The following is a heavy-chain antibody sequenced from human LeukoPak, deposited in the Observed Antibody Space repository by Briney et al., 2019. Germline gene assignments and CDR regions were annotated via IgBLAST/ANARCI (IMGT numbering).Heavy chain of an antibody. CDR3: ARASSSWYGYYFDY. CDR1: GFTFSTHE. J-gene: IGHJ4*02. D-gene: IGHD6-13*01. Sequence: PGGSLRLSCAASGFTFSTHEMNWVRQAPGKGLEWVSYISSSSSYTNYADSVKGRFTISRDNAKNSLYLQMNSLRAEDTAVYYCARASSSWYGYYFDYWGQGTLVTVSS. CDR2: ISSSSSYT. V-gene: IGHV3-48*03.